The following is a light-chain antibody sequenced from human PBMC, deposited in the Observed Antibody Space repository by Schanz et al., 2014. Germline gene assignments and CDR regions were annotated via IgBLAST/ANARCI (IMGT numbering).Light chain of an antibody. CDR1: SSNIGRNT. J-gene: IGLJ3*02. CDR3: AAWSDSLQSWV. V-gene: IGLV1-44*01. CDR2: SNT. Sequence: QSVLTQPPSASGTPGQRVTISCSGSSSNIGRNTVNWYQHLPGTAPKLLIYSNTLRPSGVPDRFSASKSGTSASLAISGLQSQDEADYYCAAWSDSLQSWVFGGGTKLTVL.